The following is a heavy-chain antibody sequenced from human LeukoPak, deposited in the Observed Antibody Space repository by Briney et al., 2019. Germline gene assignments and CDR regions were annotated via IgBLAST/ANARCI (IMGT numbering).Heavy chain of an antibody. Sequence: ASVKVSCKASGYTFIDYFIHWMRQPPGQGLELLGLINPNSGVTRYAQKFQDRVTMTRDTAAYMELSSLTPDDTAVYYCARDVSGTLGGAFDIWGQGTAVTVSS. CDR1: GYTFIDYF. CDR3: ARDVSGTLGGAFDI. J-gene: IGHJ3*02. V-gene: IGHV1-2*02. CDR2: INPNSGVT. D-gene: IGHD1-7*01.